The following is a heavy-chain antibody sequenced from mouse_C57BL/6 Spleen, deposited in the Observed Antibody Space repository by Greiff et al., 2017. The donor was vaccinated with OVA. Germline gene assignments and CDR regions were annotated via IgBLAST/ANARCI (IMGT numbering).Heavy chain of an antibody. V-gene: IGHV1-20*01. CDR3: ARHYGSILYAMDY. D-gene: IGHD1-1*01. J-gene: IGHJ4*01. CDR1: GYSFTGYF. Sequence: EVQLQQSGPELVKPGDSVKISCKASGYSFTGYFMNWVMQSHGKSLEWIGRINPYNGDTFYNQKFKGKATLTVDKSSSTAHMELRSLTSEDSAVYYCARHYGSILYAMDYWGQGTSVTVSS. CDR2: INPYNGDT.